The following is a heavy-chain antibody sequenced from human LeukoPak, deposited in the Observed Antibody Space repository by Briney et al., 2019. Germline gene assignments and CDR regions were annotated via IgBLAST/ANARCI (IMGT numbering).Heavy chain of an antibody. D-gene: IGHD1-26*01. CDR3: ARSGRMVEWELLGVPYYFDY. J-gene: IGHJ4*02. Sequence: ASVKVSCKASGGTFSSYAISWVRQAPGRGLEWMGGIIPIFGTANYAQKFQGRVTITADESTSTAYMELSSLRSEDTAVYYCARSGRMVEWELLGVPYYFDYWGQGTLVTVSS. CDR2: IIPIFGTA. CDR1: GGTFSSYA. V-gene: IGHV1-69*13.